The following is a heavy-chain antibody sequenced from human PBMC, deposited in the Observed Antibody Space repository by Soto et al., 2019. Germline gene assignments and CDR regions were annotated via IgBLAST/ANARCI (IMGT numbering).Heavy chain of an antibody. V-gene: IGHV1-3*05. CDR1: GYTFTGYA. CDR2: INAGNGNT. J-gene: IGHJ4*02. Sequence: QVQLVQSGAEEKKPGASVKVSCKASGYTFTGYAMHWVRQAPGQRLEWMGRINAGNGNTKYSQKFQGRVTITRDTAASTADMELSSLGSEDTAVYYCARAVAVPADFDYWGQGTLVTVSS. D-gene: IGHD6-19*01. CDR3: ARAVAVPADFDY.